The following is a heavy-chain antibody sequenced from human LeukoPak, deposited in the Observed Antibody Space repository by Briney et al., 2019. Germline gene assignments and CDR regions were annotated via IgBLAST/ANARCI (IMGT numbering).Heavy chain of an antibody. Sequence: ASVKVSCKASGYTFTSYDISWVRQAPGQGLEWMGWISAYNGNTNYAQKLQGRVTMTTDTSTSTAYMELRSLRSDDTAVYYCARETYYYDSSGYRYTDYWGQGTLVTVSS. CDR2: ISAYNGNT. D-gene: IGHD3-22*01. CDR1: GYTFTSYD. CDR3: ARETYYYDSSGYRYTDY. J-gene: IGHJ4*02. V-gene: IGHV1-18*01.